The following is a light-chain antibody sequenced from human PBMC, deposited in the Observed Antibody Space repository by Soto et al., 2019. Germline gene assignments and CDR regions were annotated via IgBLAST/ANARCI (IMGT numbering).Light chain of an antibody. V-gene: IGKV1-6*01. Sequence: AIQMTQSPSSLSASVGDRVTITCRASQGIENDLGWYQQRPGKAPKLLIHTASSLQSWVPSRFSGSGSGTDFTLTISSLQPEDFATYFCLQDYNYPLTFGGGTKVDIK. J-gene: IGKJ4*01. CDR1: QGIEND. CDR3: LQDYNYPLT. CDR2: TAS.